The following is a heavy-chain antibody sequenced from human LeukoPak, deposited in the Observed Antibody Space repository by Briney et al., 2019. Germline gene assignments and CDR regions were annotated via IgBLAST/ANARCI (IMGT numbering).Heavy chain of an antibody. D-gene: IGHD3-9*01. J-gene: IGHJ4*02. Sequence: GGSLRLSCAASGFTFSSYSMNWVRQAPGKGLEWVSSISRSSSYIYYADSVKGRFTISRDNAKNSLYLQMNSLRAEDTAVYYCARDAPLLYYDILTGYTTEFDYWRQGTLVTVSS. CDR3: ARDAPLLYYDILTGYTTEFDY. V-gene: IGHV3-21*01. CDR1: GFTFSSYS. CDR2: ISRSSSYI.